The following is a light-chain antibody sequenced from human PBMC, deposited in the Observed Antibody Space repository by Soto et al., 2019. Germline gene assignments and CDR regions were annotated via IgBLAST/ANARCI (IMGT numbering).Light chain of an antibody. CDR3: QQYVISPFT. V-gene: IGKV3-20*01. CDR2: ATS. J-gene: IGKJ3*01. CDR1: QTISKTY. Sequence: EIVLTQSPGTLSLSPGERAALSCRASQTISKTYIAWFQQRPGQPPRLLISATSSRATGIPYRFSGSGSGTDFTLTIRRLEPEYFAVYYCQQYVISPFTFGPGTKVEIK.